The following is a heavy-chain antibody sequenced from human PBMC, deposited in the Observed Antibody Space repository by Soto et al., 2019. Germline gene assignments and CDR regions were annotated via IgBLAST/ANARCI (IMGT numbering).Heavy chain of an antibody. D-gene: IGHD1-26*01. V-gene: IGHV1-69*13. CDR2: IIPIFGTT. CDR1: GGTFSNYA. CDR3: GTGRSQYHHHGVDI. Sequence: ASVKVSCKASGGTFSNYALSWVRQAPGQGLEWMGDIIPIFGTTKNAQKFQGRVTITADEATATAYMELNSLRSEDTAVYYCGTGRSQYHHHGVDIWGHGTTVPVSS. J-gene: IGHJ6*02.